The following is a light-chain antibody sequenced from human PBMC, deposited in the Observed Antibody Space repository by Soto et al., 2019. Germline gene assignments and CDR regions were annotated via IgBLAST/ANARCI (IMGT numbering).Light chain of an antibody. CDR1: QSISNY. J-gene: IGKJ1*01. CDR2: AAS. CDR3: QQPNSFPWT. V-gene: IGKV1-39*01. Sequence: DIQMTQSPSSLSASVGDRVNITCRPSQSISNYLNWYQQKPGKAPKLLIYAASSLQSGVPSRFSGSGSGTDFTLTISGLQPEDLATYYCQQPNSFPWTFGQGTKVEIK.